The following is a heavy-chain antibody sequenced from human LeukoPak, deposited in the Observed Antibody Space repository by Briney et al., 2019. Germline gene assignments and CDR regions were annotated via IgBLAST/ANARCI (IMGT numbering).Heavy chain of an antibody. J-gene: IGHJ4*02. Sequence: PGASLRLSCAASGFTFSSFAMSWVRQAPGKGLEWVSGISGGGGSTYYADSVKGRFTISRDNYEDTVYMQMNSLRAEDTAVYYCARERDDILTGYNFDYWGQGTLVTVSS. V-gene: IGHV3-23*01. CDR1: GFTFSSFA. CDR2: ISGGGGST. CDR3: ARERDDILTGYNFDY. D-gene: IGHD3-9*01.